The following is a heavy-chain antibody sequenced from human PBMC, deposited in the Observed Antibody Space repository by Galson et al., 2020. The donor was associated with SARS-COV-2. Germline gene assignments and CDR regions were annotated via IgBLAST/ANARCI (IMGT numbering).Heavy chain of an antibody. J-gene: IGHJ4*02. CDR3: ARVPPPYSSSWYLDY. CDR1: GGSISSGDYY. Sequence: ASETLSLTCTVSGGSISSGDYYWSWIRQPPGKGLEWIGYLYYSGSTYYNPSLKSRVTISVDTSKNQFSLKLSSVTAADTAVYYCARVPPPYSSSWYLDYWGQGTLVTVSS. V-gene: IGHV4-30-4*01. CDR2: LYYSGST. D-gene: IGHD6-13*01.